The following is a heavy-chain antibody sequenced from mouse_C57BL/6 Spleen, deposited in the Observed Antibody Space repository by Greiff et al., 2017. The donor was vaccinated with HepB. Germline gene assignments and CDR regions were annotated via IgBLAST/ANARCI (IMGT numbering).Heavy chain of an antibody. CDR1: GYAFSSSW. J-gene: IGHJ4*01. D-gene: IGHD1-1*01. CDR3: AREAFITTVVASYAMDY. Sequence: VQLQQSGPELVKPGASVKISCKASGYAFSSSWMNWVKQRPGKGLEWIGRIYPGDGDTNYNGKFKGKATLTADKSSSTAYMQLSSLTSEDSAVYFCAREAFITTVVASYAMDYWGQGTSVTVSS. CDR2: IYPGDGDT. V-gene: IGHV1-82*01.